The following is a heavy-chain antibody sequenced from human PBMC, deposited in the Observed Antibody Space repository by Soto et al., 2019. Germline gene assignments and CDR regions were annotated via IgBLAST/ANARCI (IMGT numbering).Heavy chain of an antibody. CDR3: ARDLRYCSNTVCYHGGYFDH. CDR2: MYYSGST. CDR1: GGSISTYY. J-gene: IGHJ4*02. Sequence: QVQLQESGPGLVKPSETLSLTCAVSGGSISTYYWSWIRQPPGKGLEWIGDMYYSGSTNYNPSLKSRVSTSVDTSQNPISPKLSSVTAADTAVYYCARDLRYCSNTVCYHGGYFDHWGQGPLVTVSS. V-gene: IGHV4-59*01. D-gene: IGHD2-8*01.